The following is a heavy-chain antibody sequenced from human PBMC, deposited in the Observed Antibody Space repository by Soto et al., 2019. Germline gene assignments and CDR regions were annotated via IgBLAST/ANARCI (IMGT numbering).Heavy chain of an antibody. CDR3: ARGGGSISYYYGMDV. CDR1: GGSISSYY. J-gene: IGHJ6*02. CDR2: IYYTGST. Sequence: SETLSLTCSVSGGSISSYYWSWIRQPPGKGLEWIGYIYYTGSTNYNPSLKSRVTISVDTSKNQFSLKLSSVTAADTAVYYCARGGGSISYYYGMDVWGQGTTVTV. D-gene: IGHD2-15*01. V-gene: IGHV4-59*01.